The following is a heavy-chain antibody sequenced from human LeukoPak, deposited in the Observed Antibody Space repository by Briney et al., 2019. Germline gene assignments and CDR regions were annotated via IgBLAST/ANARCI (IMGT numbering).Heavy chain of an antibody. J-gene: IGHJ3*02. D-gene: IGHD6-13*01. V-gene: IGHV3-30-3*01. CDR2: LSYDGSNK. Sequence: PGGSLRLACADSGFTFSSYAMHWVSQAPGKGLEWVSVLSYDGSNKYYADSVKGRFTISRDNSKNTLYLQMNSLRAEDTAVYYCARPPLAAPDDAFDISGQGTMVTVSS. CDR1: GFTFSSYA. CDR3: ARPPLAAPDDAFDI.